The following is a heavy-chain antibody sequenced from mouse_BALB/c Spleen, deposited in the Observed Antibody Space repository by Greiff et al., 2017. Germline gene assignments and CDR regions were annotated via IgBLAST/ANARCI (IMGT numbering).Heavy chain of an antibody. V-gene: IGHV1-4*01. CDR3: ARDYYGRETFDY. CDR2: INPSSGYT. D-gene: IGHD1-1*01. J-gene: IGHJ2*01. CDR1: GYTFTSYT. Sequence: QVQLQQSGAELARPGASVKMSCKASGYTFTSYTMHWVKQRPGQGLEWIGYINPSSGYTNYNQKFKDKATLTADKSSSTAYMQLSSLTSEDSAVYYCARDYYGRETFDYWGQGTTLTVSS.